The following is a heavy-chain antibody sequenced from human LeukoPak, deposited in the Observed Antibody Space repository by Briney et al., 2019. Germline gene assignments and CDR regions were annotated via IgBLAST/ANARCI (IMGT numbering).Heavy chain of an antibody. CDR2: INHSGST. CDR1: GGSFSGYY. Sequence: PSETLSLTRAVYGGSFSGYYWSWIRQPPGKGLEWIGEINHSGSTNYNPSLKSRVTISVDTSKNQFSLKLSSVTAADTAVYYCATDGGSDAFDIWGQGTMVTVSS. V-gene: IGHV4-34*01. J-gene: IGHJ3*02. CDR3: ATDGGSDAFDI. D-gene: IGHD4-23*01.